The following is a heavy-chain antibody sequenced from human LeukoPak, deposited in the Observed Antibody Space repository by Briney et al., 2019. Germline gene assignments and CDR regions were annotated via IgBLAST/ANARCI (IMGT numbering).Heavy chain of an antibody. V-gene: IGHV4-34*01. D-gene: IGHD3-3*01. CDR3: ARVPFSTIFGVVIRDYYFDY. CDR2: INHSGST. Sequence: PSETLSLTCAVYGGSFSGYYWSWIRQPPGKGLEWIAEINHSGSTNYNPSLKSRVTISVDTSKNQFSLKLSSVTAADTAVYYCARVPFSTIFGVVIRDYYFDYWGQGTLVTVSS. J-gene: IGHJ4*02. CDR1: GGSFSGYY.